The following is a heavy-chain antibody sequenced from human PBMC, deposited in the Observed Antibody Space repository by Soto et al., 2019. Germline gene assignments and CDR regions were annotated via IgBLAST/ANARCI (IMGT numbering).Heavy chain of an antibody. CDR1: GGTFSSYA. V-gene: IGHV1-69*13. Sequence: ASVKVSCKASGGTFSSYAISWVRQAPGQGLEWMGGIIPIFGTVNYAQKFQGRVTITADESTSTAYMELSSLRSEDTAVYYCARTLAARYYYGMDVWGQGTKVTVSS. D-gene: IGHD6-6*01. CDR3: ARTLAARYYYGMDV. J-gene: IGHJ6*02. CDR2: IIPIFGTV.